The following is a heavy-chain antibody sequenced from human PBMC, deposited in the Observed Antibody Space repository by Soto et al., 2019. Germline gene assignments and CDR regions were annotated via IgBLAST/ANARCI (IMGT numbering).Heavy chain of an antibody. J-gene: IGHJ4*02. V-gene: IGHV3-64*04. Sequence: SLRLSCSASGFTFSMHSMHWVRQTPGKALEYVSAISRDGRSTFYADAVKGRFTISRDNSKNTLYLQMSSLTAEDKAVYHCAKGTSKLDYWGQGTLVTVSS. D-gene: IGHD2-2*01. CDR2: ISRDGRST. CDR1: GFTFSMHS. CDR3: AKGTSKLDY.